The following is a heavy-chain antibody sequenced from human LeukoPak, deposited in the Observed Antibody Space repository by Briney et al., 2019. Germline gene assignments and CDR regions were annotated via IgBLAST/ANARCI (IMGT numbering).Heavy chain of an antibody. CDR3: ARNVPSSSTYYFDY. V-gene: IGHV3-11*04. D-gene: IGHD2-2*01. J-gene: IGHJ4*02. CDR2: ISSSGTTT. CDR1: GFTFSDYY. Sequence: GGSLRLSCAASGFTFSDYYMSWIRQAPGKGLEWVSYISSSGTTTYYADSVKGRFTISRDNAKNSLYLQMNSLRAEDTAVYYCARNVPSSSTYYFDYWGQGTLVTVSS.